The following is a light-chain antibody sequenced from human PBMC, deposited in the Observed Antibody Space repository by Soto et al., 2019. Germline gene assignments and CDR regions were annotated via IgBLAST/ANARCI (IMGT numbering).Light chain of an antibody. CDR2: RTS. J-gene: IGKJ4*01. V-gene: IGKV3-15*01. Sequence: ETVMTQSPATLSVSPGERATLSCRASQTISSNLAWYQQKPGQAPRLLMFRTSTRATGIPARFSGSGSGTEFNITISSLQSEDSAVYYCQQYNNWPRATFGGGTKVDIX. CDR3: QQYNNWPRAT. CDR1: QTISSN.